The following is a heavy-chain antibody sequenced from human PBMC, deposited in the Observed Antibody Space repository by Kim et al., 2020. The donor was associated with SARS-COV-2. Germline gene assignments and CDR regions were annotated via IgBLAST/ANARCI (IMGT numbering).Heavy chain of an antibody. Sequence: GGSLRLSCAASGFTFSSYWMSWVRQAPGKGLEWVANIKQDGSEKYYVDSVKGRFTISRDNAKNSLYLQMNSLRAEDTAVYYCARDTHCSSTSCDLDYWGQGTLVTVSS. V-gene: IGHV3-7*01. CDR1: GFTFSSYW. J-gene: IGHJ4*02. CDR3: ARDTHCSSTSCDLDY. CDR2: IKQDGSEK. D-gene: IGHD2-2*01.